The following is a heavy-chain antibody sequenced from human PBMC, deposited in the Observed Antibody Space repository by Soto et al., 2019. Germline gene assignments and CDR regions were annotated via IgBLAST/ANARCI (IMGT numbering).Heavy chain of an antibody. Sequence: SETLSLTCTVSGGSISSYYWNWIRQPPGKGLEWIGFIYYSGSTNYNPSFKSRVTISVDTSKNQFSLKLSSVTAADTAVYYCARGGSSWYYYYMDVWGKGTTVTVSS. CDR1: GGSISSYY. D-gene: IGHD6-13*01. J-gene: IGHJ6*03. V-gene: IGHV4-59*01. CDR2: IYYSGST. CDR3: ARGGSSWYYYYMDV.